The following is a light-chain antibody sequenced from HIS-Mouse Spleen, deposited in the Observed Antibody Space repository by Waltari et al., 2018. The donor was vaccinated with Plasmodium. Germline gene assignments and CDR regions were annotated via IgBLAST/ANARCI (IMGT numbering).Light chain of an antibody. CDR3: MIWPSNASGV. J-gene: IGLJ3*02. CDR2: YYSDSDK. CDR1: SHINVGSYN. Sequence: QPVLTLPPSSSASPGESARLTCTLPSHINVGSYNIHWYQQKPGSPPRYLLYYYSDSDKGQGTGVPSRFSGSKDASANTGILLISGLQSEDEADYYCMIWPSNASGVFGGGTKLTVL. V-gene: IGLV5-37*01.